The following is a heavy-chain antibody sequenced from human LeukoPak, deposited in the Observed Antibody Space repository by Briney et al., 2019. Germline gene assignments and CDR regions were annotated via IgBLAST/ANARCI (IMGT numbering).Heavy chain of an antibody. CDR1: GYTFTGYY. J-gene: IGHJ4*02. Sequence: GASVKVSCKASGYTFTGYYMHWVRQAPGQGLEWMGWISVYNGNTNYAQKFQGRVTMTTDTSTSTAYMELRSLRSDDTAVYCCAIQSRSSSYDYWGQGTLVTVSS. V-gene: IGHV1-18*04. CDR2: ISVYNGNT. CDR3: AIQSRSSSYDY. D-gene: IGHD6-13*01.